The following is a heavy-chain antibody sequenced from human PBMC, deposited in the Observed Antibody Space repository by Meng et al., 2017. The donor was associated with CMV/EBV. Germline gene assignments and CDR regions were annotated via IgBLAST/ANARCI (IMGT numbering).Heavy chain of an antibody. J-gene: IGHJ6*02. D-gene: IGHD2-2*01. CDR1: GGSISSYY. V-gene: IGHV4-59*01. CDR3: ARVRVPAATYYYYGMDV. Sequence: GSLRLSCTVSGGSISSYYWSWIRQPPGKGLEWIGYIYYSGSTNYNPSLKSRVTISADTSKNQFSLKLSSVTAADTAVYYCARVRVPAATYYYYGMDVWGQGTTVTVSS. CDR2: IYYSGST.